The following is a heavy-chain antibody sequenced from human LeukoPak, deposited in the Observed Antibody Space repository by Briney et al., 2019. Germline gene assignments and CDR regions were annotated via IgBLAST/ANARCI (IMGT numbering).Heavy chain of an antibody. CDR1: GFTFSSYE. CDR3: ARDGYSSSPHYYYYGMDV. J-gene: IGHJ6*02. D-gene: IGHD6-6*01. V-gene: IGHV3-48*03. CDR2: ISSSGSTI. Sequence: PGRSLRLSCAASGFTFSSYEMNWVRQAPGKGLEWVSYISSSGSTIYYADSVKGRFTISRDNAKNSLYLQMNSLRAEDTAVYYCARDGYSSSPHYYYYGMDVWGQGTTVTVSS.